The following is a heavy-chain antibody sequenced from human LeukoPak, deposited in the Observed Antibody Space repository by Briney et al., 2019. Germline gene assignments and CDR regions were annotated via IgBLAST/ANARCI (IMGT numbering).Heavy chain of an antibody. CDR2: VKSKTEGGTT. V-gene: IGHV3-15*01. CDR1: GFTFSNAC. J-gene: IGHJ1*01. D-gene: IGHD2-21*02. CDR3: TTAMVVTAILYFQH. Sequence: GGSLRLSCAASGFTFSNACMSWVRQAPGKGLEWVGRVKSKTEGGTTDYAAPVKGRFTISRDDSKNTVYLQMNSLETEDTAVYYCTTAMVVTAILYFQHWGQGTLVTVSS.